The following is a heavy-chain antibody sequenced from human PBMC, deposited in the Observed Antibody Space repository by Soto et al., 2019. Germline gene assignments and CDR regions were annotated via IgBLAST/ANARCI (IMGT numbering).Heavy chain of an antibody. V-gene: IGHV5-10-1*01. J-gene: IGHJ3*02. D-gene: IGHD1-7*01. CDR1: GYIFTTYW. CDR3: ARHPAGTAAFGAFDI. CDR2: IDPIESYS. Sequence: GESLKISCHGSGYIFTTYWMSWVRQMPGKGLEWMGRIDPIESYSSYNPSFRGHVTFSVDKAISTAYLQWSDLKASDTAIYYCARHPAGTAAFGAFDIWGQGTLVTVSS.